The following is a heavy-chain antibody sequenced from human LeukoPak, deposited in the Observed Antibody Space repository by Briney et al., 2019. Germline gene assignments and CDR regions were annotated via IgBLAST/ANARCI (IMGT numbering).Heavy chain of an antibody. D-gene: IGHD1-26*01. V-gene: IGHV3-74*01. Sequence: GGSLRLSCAASGFMLSSTWMHWVRQAPGKGLVWVSRSNEDGSTTNYADSVKGRFTISRDNAKNTLYLQMNSLTAEDTAVYYCVRDLGGRSGHWGQGTLVTVSS. CDR1: GFMLSSTW. CDR2: SNEDGSTT. CDR3: VRDLGGRSGH. J-gene: IGHJ4*02.